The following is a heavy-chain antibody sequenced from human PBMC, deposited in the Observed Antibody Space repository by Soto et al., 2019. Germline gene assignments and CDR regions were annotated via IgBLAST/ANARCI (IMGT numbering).Heavy chain of an antibody. CDR2: IKSKTDGGTT. V-gene: IGHV3-15*01. CDR1: GFTFSNAW. J-gene: IGHJ3*01. CDR3: TTDVGDDFWSGYPL. D-gene: IGHD3-3*01. Sequence: GGSLRLSCAASGFTFSNAWMSWVRQAPGKGLEWVGRIKSKTDGGTTDYAAPVKGRFTISRDDSKNTLYLQMNSLKTEDTAVYYCTTDVGDDFWSGYPLWGQGTMVTVSS.